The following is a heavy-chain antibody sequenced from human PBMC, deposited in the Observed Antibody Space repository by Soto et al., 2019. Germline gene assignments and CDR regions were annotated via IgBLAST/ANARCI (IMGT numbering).Heavy chain of an antibody. CDR1: SASISSSSYT. V-gene: IGHV4-39*02. CDR2: IYYSGTT. Sequence: SETLSLTCTVSSASISSSSYTWGWIRQPPGKGLEWIGSIYYSGTTYYNPSLNSRVTISVDTSKNQFSLKVTSVTASDTAIYYCAREVPGRREVNRNWFDPWGQGTLVTVSS. D-gene: IGHD1-26*01. CDR3: AREVPGRREVNRNWFDP. J-gene: IGHJ5*02.